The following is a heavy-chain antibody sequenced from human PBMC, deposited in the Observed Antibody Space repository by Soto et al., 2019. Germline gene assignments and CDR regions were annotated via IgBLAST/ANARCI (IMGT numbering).Heavy chain of an antibody. CDR1: GYTFTSYY. CDR2: INLSGGST. D-gene: IGHD3-3*01. J-gene: IGHJ6*03. Sequence: QVQLVQSGAEVKKPGASVKVSCKASGYTFTSYYMHWVRQAPGQGLEWMGIINLSGGSTSYAQKVQGRVTMTRDTSTSTVYMELSSLRSEDTAVYYCARGYDFWSGSYYMDVWGKGTTVTVSS. CDR3: ARGYDFWSGSYYMDV. V-gene: IGHV1-46*03.